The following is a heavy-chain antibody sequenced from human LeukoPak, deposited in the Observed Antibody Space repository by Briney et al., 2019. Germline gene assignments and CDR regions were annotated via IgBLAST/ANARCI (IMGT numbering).Heavy chain of an antibody. CDR1: GGSISSYY. J-gene: IGHJ3*02. Sequence: SETLSLTCTVSGGSISSYYGSWIRQPPGKGLEWIGYIYYSGSTNYNPSLKSRVTISVDTSKNQFSLKLSSVTAADTAVYYCARRYYDFWSGYYRGGPDAFDIWGQGTMVTVSS. CDR2: IYYSGST. D-gene: IGHD3-3*01. CDR3: ARRYYDFWSGYYRGGPDAFDI. V-gene: IGHV4-59*08.